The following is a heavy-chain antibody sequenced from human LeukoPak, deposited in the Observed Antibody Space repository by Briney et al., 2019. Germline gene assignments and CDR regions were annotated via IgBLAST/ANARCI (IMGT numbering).Heavy chain of an antibody. CDR1: GFTFSSYA. Sequence: PGGSLRLSCAASGFTFSSYAMSWVRQAPGKGLEWVSAISGSGGSTYYADSVKGRFTISRDNSKNPLYLQMNSLRAEDTAVYYCAKDCPFVVVPAAASTGWGQGTLVTVSS. CDR3: AKDCPFVVVPAAASTG. D-gene: IGHD2-2*01. J-gene: IGHJ4*02. CDR2: ISGSGGST. V-gene: IGHV3-23*01.